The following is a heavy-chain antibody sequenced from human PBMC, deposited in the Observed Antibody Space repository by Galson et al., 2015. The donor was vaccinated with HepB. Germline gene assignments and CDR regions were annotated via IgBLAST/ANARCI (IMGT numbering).Heavy chain of an antibody. V-gene: IGHV1-2*02. J-gene: IGHJ4*02. CDR2: INPNSGGT. Sequence: SVKVSCKASGHTFTAFYINWVRQAPGQGPEWMGWINPNSGGTKYAQKFQGRVTMTSDTSINTAYMELTRLRPDDTAVYYCANWAGQAENFVGPFDYWGQGTLVAVSS. CDR3: ANWAGQAENFVGPFDY. D-gene: IGHD1-14*01. CDR1: GHTFTAFY.